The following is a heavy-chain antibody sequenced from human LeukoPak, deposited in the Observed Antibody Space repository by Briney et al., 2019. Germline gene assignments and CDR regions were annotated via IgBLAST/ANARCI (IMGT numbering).Heavy chain of an antibody. V-gene: IGHV1-2*02. CDR2: INPNSGGT. J-gene: IGHJ4*02. Sequence: GASVTVSCKASGYTFTGYYMHWVRQAPGQGLEWMGWINPNSGGTNYAQKFQGRVTMTRDTSISTAYMELSRLRSDDTAVYYCARGGIVVVPAYYFDYWGQGTLVTVSS. D-gene: IGHD2-2*01. CDR1: GYTFTGYY. CDR3: ARGGIVVVPAYYFDY.